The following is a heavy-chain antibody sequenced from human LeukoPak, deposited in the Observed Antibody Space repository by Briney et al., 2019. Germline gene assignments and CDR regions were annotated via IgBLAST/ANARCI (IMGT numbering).Heavy chain of an antibody. D-gene: IGHD2-15*01. V-gene: IGHV4-30-4*08. Sequence: SQTLSLTCTVSGGSISSGDYYWSWIRQPPGKGLEWIGYIYHSGSTYYNPSLKSRVTISVDTSKNQFSLKLSSVTAADTAVYYCARAPAATNWFDPWGRGTLVTVSS. CDR1: GGSISSGDYY. CDR2: IYHSGST. CDR3: ARAPAATNWFDP. J-gene: IGHJ5*02.